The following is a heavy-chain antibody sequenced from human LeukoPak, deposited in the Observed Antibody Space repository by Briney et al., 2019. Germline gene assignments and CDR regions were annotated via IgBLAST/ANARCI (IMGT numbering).Heavy chain of an antibody. CDR3: ARDDKQLDP. CDR1: GGSISSSSYY. CDR2: IYYSGST. V-gene: IGHV4-39*07. D-gene: IGHD6-13*01. Sequence: SETLSLTCTVSGGSISSSSYYWGWIRQPPGKGLEWIGSIYYSGSTYYNPSLKGRVTISVDTSKNQFSLKLSSVTAADTAVYYCARDDKQLDPWGQGTLVTVSS. J-gene: IGHJ5*02.